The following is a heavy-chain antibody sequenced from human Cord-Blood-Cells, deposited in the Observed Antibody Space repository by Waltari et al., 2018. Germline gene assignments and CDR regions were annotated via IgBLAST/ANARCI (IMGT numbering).Heavy chain of an antibody. J-gene: IGHJ3*02. V-gene: IGHV4-38-2*02. Sequence: QVQLQESGPGLVKPSETLSLTCAVSGYSISSGYYWGWIRQPPGKGLEWIGSIYHSGSTSHNPSLKSRVTISVDTSKNQFSLKLSSVTAADTAVYYCARDRYMSPLYYDFWSGYYTGTGDAFDIWGQGTMVTVSS. D-gene: IGHD3-3*01. CDR1: GYSISSGYY. CDR2: IYHSGST. CDR3: ARDRYMSPLYYDFWSGYYTGTGDAFDI.